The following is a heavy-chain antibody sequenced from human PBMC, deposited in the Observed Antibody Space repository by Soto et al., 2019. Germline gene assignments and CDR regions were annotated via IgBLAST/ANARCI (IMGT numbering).Heavy chain of an antibody. CDR3: SFDSSGSLSDY. CDR2: ISYHGSNK. CDR1: GFTFSDFG. J-gene: IGHJ4*02. V-gene: IGHV3-30*03. D-gene: IGHD3-22*01. Sequence: WGSLRRSGEASGFTFSDFGFHWVRKTPGKGLEWVAFISYHGSNKYYADSVKGRFTNSRDNSKNTLYLQVNSLRAEDTAVYYCSFDSSGSLSDYWGQGTLVIVSS.